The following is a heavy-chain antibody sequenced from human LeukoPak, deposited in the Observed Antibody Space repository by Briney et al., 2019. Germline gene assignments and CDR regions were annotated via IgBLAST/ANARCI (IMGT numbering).Heavy chain of an antibody. CDR1: GFTFSSYS. J-gene: IGHJ4*02. D-gene: IGHD1-26*01. Sequence: GGSLRLSCAASGFTFSSYSMTWVRQAPGKGLEWVSSISSSSSYIYYADSVKGRFIISRDNAKNSLYLQMNSLRAEDTAVYYCARGELLLDYWGQGTLVTVSS. V-gene: IGHV3-21*01. CDR3: ARGELLLDY. CDR2: ISSSSSYI.